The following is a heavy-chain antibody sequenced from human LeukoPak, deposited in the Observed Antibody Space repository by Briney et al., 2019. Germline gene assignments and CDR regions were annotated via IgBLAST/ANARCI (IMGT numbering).Heavy chain of an antibody. Sequence: HRASVKVSCKVVAYDFTGYHIHWVRLAPGQGPEWMGRLNPNTGHAVYAFKFQGRVTITRDTPSSTAYMEVTRLTSDDTALYYCAKDRDGADRIILWGQGTLVTVSS. CDR2: LNPNTGHA. V-gene: IGHV1-2*06. J-gene: IGHJ4*02. CDR1: AYDFTGYH. D-gene: IGHD5-24*01. CDR3: AKDRDGADRIIL.